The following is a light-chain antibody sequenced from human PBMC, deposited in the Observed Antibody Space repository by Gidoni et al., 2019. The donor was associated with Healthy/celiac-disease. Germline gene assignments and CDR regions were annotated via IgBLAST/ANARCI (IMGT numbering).Light chain of an antibody. J-gene: IGLJ3*02. V-gene: IGLV8-61*01. Sequence: QTVVTQEPSFSVSPGGTVTLTCGLSSGSVSTSYYPSWYQQTPGPAPRTLSYSTNTRSSGVPVRFSGSILGNKAALTITGAQADDESDYYCVLYMGSGIWVFGGGTKLTVL. CDR3: VLYMGSGIWV. CDR2: STN. CDR1: SGSVSTSYY.